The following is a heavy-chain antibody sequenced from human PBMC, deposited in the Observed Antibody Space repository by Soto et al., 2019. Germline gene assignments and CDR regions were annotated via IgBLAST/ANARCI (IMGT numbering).Heavy chain of an antibody. CDR2: THYRSKWYN. CDR3: ARAPGEAAAVYYFDY. V-gene: IGHV6-1*01. Sequence: SQTLSLTCAISGDSVSSNSAAWNWIRQSPSRSLEWLGRTHYRSKWYNDYAVSVKSRITINPDTSKNQFSLQLNSVTPEDTAVYYCARAPGEAAAVYYFDYWGQGTLVTVS. D-gene: IGHD6-13*01. CDR1: GDSVSSNSAA. J-gene: IGHJ4*02.